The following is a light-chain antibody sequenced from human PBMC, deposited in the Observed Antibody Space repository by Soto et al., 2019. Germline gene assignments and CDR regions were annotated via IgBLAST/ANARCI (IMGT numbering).Light chain of an antibody. CDR2: DVN. J-gene: IGLJ2*01. V-gene: IGLV2-14*01. Sequence: QSALTQPASVSGSPGQSITISCTGTSSDVGGYNDVSWYQQHPGKAPKLMIYDVNTRPSGVSNRFSCSKSGNTASLTISGLQAEDDADYYCSSYTSSISFGGGTKLTVL. CDR3: SSYTSSIS. CDR1: SSDVGGYND.